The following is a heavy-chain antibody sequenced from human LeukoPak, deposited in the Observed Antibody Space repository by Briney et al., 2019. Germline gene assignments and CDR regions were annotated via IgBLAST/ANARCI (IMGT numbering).Heavy chain of an antibody. Sequence: GGSLRLSCAASGFTFSSYAMSWVRQAPGKGLEWVSAISGSGGSTYYADSVKGRFTISRDNSKNTLYLQMNSLRAEDTAVYYCAKDRESLWFGELLYFDYWGQGTLVTVTS. J-gene: IGHJ4*02. V-gene: IGHV3-23*01. D-gene: IGHD3-10*01. CDR3: AKDRESLWFGELLYFDY. CDR2: ISGSGGST. CDR1: GFTFSSYA.